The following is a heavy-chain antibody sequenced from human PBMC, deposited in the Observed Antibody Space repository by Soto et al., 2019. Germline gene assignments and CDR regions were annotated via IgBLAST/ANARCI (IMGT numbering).Heavy chain of an antibody. D-gene: IGHD3-16*01. J-gene: IGHJ4*02. V-gene: IGHV3-30*18. CDR2: ISYDGSNK. CDR1: GFTFSSYG. Sequence: VQLVESGGGVVQPGRSLRLSCAASGFTFSSYGMHWVRQAPGKGLEWVAVISYDGSNKYYADSVKGRFTISRDNSKNTLYLQMNSLRAEDTAVYYCAKDVGGAPDYWGQGTLVTVSS. CDR3: AKDVGGAPDY.